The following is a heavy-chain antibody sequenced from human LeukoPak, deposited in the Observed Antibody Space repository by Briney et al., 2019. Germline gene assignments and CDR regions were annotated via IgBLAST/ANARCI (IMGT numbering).Heavy chain of an antibody. CDR2: ISGSGGST. Sequence: GGSLRLSCAASGFTFNSYAMSWVRQAPGKGLEWVSGISGSGGSTYYADSVKGRFTISKDNSKNTLYLQMNSLRAEDTAVYYCAKYSGSYFYGMDVWGQGTTVTVSS. CDR3: AKYSGSYFYGMDV. D-gene: IGHD1-26*01. CDR1: GFTFNSYA. J-gene: IGHJ6*02. V-gene: IGHV3-23*01.